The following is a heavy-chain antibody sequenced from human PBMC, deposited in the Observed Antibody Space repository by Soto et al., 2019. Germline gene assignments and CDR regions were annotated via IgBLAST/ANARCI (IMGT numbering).Heavy chain of an antibody. CDR1: GFTFSSYS. V-gene: IGHV3-21*01. CDR3: ARGGSGWYYYYGMDV. J-gene: IGHJ6*02. D-gene: IGHD6-19*01. CDR2: ISSSSSYI. Sequence: EVQLVESGGGLVKPGGSLRLSCAASGFTFSSYSMNWVRQASGKGLEWVSSISSSSSYIYYADSVKGRFTISRDNAKNSLYLQMNSLRAEDTAVYYCARGGSGWYYYYGMDVWGQGTTVTVSS.